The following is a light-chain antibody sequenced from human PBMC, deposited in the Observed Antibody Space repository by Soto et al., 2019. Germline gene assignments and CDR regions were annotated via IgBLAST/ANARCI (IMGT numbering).Light chain of an antibody. CDR3: TSYAGGNNV. CDR1: SSDVGGYNY. J-gene: IGLJ1*01. Sequence: QSALTQPPSASGSHGKSVTISCTGTSSDVGGYNYVSWYQQHPGKVPKLMVYEVNKRPSGVPDRFSGSKSGNTASLTVSGLQAEDEADYYCTSYAGGNNVFGTGTKLTVL. CDR2: EVN. V-gene: IGLV2-8*01.